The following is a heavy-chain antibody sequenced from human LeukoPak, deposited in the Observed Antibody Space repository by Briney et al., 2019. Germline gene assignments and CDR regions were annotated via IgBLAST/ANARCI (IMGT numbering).Heavy chain of an antibody. CDR2: IYYSGST. J-gene: IGHJ4*02. V-gene: IGHV4-59*08. D-gene: IGHD3-16*01. CDR1: GGSISSYY. Sequence: SETLSLTCTVSGGSISSYYWSWVRQPPGKGLEWIGYIYYSGSTNYNPPLKSRVTISVDTSKNQFSLKLSSVTAADTAVYYCARHVSDPSYDYAWGSYGVFDYWGQGTLVTVSS. CDR3: ARHVSDPSYDYAWGSYGVFDY.